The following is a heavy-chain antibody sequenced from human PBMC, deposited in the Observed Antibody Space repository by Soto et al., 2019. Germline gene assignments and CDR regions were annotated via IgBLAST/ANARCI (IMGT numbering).Heavy chain of an antibody. CDR2: IFYSGSI. CDR1: GGSISSYY. Sequence: QVQLQESGPGLVKPSETLSLTCTVSGGSISSYYWSWIRQPPGKGLEWIGYIFYSGSINYNPSLKSRVTISVDTSTNQFSLTLSSVTAADTAVYYCARAGPEMDYWGQGTLVTVSS. D-gene: IGHD3-10*01. CDR3: ARAGPEMDY. J-gene: IGHJ4*02. V-gene: IGHV4-59*01.